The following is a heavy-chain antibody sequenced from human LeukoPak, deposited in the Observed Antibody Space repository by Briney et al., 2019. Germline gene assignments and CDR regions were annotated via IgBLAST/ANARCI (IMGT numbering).Heavy chain of an antibody. CDR1: GFTFSSYA. CDR2: ISYDGSNK. J-gene: IGHJ4*02. Sequence: GGSLRLSCAASGFTFSSYAMHWVRQAPGKGLEWVAVISYDGSNKYYADSVKGRFTISRDNSKNTLYLQMNSLRAEDTAVYYCAKDLNVLRFLEWLPVFDYWGQGTLVTVSS. CDR3: AKDLNVLRFLEWLPVFDY. D-gene: IGHD3-3*01. V-gene: IGHV3-30-3*01.